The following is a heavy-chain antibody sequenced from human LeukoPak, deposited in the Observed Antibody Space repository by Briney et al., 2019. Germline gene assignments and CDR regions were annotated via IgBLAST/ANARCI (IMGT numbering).Heavy chain of an antibody. CDR1: GFTFSDYY. CDR2: ISSSGNTT. CDR3: ARDGGSSWYLDY. V-gene: IGHV3-11*04. D-gene: IGHD6-13*01. J-gene: IGHJ4*02. Sequence: GGSLRLSCAASGFTFSDYYMSWIRQAPGKGLECVSYISSSGNTTYHADSVKGRFTISRDNAKNSLYLQMSSLRAEDTAVYYCARDGGSSWYLDYWGQGTLVTVSS.